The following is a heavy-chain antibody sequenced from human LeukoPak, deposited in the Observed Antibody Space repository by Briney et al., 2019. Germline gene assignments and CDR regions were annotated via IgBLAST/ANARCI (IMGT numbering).Heavy chain of an antibody. Sequence: GASVKVSCKVSGYTLTELSMHWVRQAPGKGLEWMGGFDPEDGETIYAQKFQGRVTMTEDTSTDTAHMELSSLRSEDTAVYYCATDFSRGYYDSSGSPRDWGQGTLVTVSS. CDR1: GYTLTELS. D-gene: IGHD3-22*01. J-gene: IGHJ4*02. CDR2: FDPEDGET. V-gene: IGHV1-24*01. CDR3: ATDFSRGYYDSSGSPRD.